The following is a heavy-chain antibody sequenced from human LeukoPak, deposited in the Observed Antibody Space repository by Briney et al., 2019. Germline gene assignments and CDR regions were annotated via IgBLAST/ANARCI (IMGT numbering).Heavy chain of an antibody. V-gene: IGHV1-69*01. CDR2: IIPIFGTA. Sequence: SVKVSCKASGGTFSSYAISWVRQAPGQGLERMGGIIPIFGTANYAQKFQGRVTITADESTSTAYMELSSLRSEDTAVYYCASIIAVAGNYYYYGMDVWGQGTTVTVSS. D-gene: IGHD6-19*01. CDR1: GGTFSSYA. CDR3: ASIIAVAGNYYYYGMDV. J-gene: IGHJ6*02.